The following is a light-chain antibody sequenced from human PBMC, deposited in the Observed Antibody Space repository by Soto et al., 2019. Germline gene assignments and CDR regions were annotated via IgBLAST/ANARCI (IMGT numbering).Light chain of an antibody. V-gene: IGKV3-20*01. CDR2: GAS. CDR3: LQYGSSPLT. Sequence: EIVLTQSPGTLSLSPGERATLSCRASQSVSSSYLAWYQQKPGQAPRLLIYGASSRATGIPDTFSGSGSGTDFTFTISRLEPEDFAVYYCLQYGSSPLTFGGGTKVEIK. J-gene: IGKJ4*01. CDR1: QSVSSSY.